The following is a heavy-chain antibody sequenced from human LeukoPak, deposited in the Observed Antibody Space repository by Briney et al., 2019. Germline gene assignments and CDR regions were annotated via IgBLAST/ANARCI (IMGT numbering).Heavy chain of an antibody. CDR3: TKDQYYYDSSGPFDY. Sequence: GGSLRLSCAASGFTFSNYAMSWVRQAPGKGLEWVSGISGSGGSTYYADSVKGRFTISRDNSKNTLYLQMNSLRAEDTAVYYCTKDQYYYDSSGPFDYWGQGTLVTVSS. V-gene: IGHV3-23*01. D-gene: IGHD3-22*01. CDR1: GFTFSNYA. CDR2: ISGSGGST. J-gene: IGHJ4*02.